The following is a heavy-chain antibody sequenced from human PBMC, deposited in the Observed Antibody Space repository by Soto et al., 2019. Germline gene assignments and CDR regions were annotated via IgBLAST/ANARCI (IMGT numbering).Heavy chain of an antibody. D-gene: IGHD6-13*01. Sequence: QVQLQESGPGLLQPSGTLSLTCAVSGGSISSSNWWSWVRQPPGKGLEWIGEIFHSGSTNYNPSLKSRVTISVDKSKNQCSLKLSSVTAADTAVYYCAREGDRSSWDIDYWGQGTLVTVSS. V-gene: IGHV4-4*02. CDR2: IFHSGST. CDR3: AREGDRSSWDIDY. CDR1: GGSISSSNW. J-gene: IGHJ4*02.